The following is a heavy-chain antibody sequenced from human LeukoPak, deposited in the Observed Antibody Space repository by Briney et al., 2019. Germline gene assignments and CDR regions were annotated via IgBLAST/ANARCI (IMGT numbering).Heavy chain of an antibody. Sequence: GGSLRLSCAASGFTFSDYHMSWIRQAPGKGLEWVSYISSSGSTIYSADSVKGRFTISRDNAKNSLHLQMNSLRAEDTAVYYCARRRDSGSLQHFDYWGQGTLVTVSS. J-gene: IGHJ4*02. CDR3: ARRRDSGSLQHFDY. CDR2: ISSSGSTI. CDR1: GFTFSDYH. D-gene: IGHD1-26*01. V-gene: IGHV3-11*01.